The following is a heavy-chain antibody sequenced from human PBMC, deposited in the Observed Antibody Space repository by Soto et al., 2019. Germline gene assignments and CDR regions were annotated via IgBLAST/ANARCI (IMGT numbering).Heavy chain of an antibody. Sequence: QVQLVQSGAEVKKPGASVKVSCKASGYTLTSYAMHWVRQAPGQRLEWMGWINAGNGNTKYSQKFQGRVTITRDTSASTAYMELSSLRSEDTAVYYCARDRRKKQWLIYYYYYGMDVWGQGTTVTVSS. CDR1: GYTLTSYA. CDR3: ARDRRKKQWLIYYYYYGMDV. CDR2: INAGNGNT. J-gene: IGHJ6*02. D-gene: IGHD6-19*01. V-gene: IGHV1-3*01.